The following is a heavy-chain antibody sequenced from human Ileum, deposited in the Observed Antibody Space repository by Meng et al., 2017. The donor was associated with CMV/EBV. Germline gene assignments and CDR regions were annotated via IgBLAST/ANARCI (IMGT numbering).Heavy chain of an antibody. CDR1: VCSISSSDYY. D-gene: IGHD1-14*01. J-gene: IGHJ4*02. CDR3: ARQIRRNIGDYFDF. CDR2: VYYSGST. Sequence: SVCSISSSDYYWGWIRQPPGKGLEWIGNVYYSGSTFHNPSLKSRVTMSVDTSKNQFSLKVSSATAADTAMYYCARQIRRNIGDYFDFWGQGTLVTVSS. V-gene: IGHV4-39*01.